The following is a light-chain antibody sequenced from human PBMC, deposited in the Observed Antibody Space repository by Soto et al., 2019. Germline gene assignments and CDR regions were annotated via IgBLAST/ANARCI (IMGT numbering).Light chain of an antibody. Sequence: AVQLTQSPSSLSASVGDRVTITCRASQGIRTDLGWYQQSPGKAPKVLIVGASTLQSGVPSRFSGIESGTDVTLTISSLQPEDSATYYCLQDFSYPRTFGQGTKVEIK. V-gene: IGKV1-6*01. J-gene: IGKJ1*01. CDR1: QGIRTD. CDR3: LQDFSYPRT. CDR2: GAS.